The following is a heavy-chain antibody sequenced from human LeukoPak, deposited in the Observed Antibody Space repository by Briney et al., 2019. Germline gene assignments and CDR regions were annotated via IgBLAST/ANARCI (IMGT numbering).Heavy chain of an antibody. J-gene: IGHJ4*02. Sequence: SETLSLTCAVYGGTLSDYNWSWIRQSPGKGLEWIGEINHSGSTNYNPSLKSRVAISVDTSKNQFSLKLSSVTAADTAVYYCARAPLGDYVWGSYRYRGLDYWGQGTLVTVSS. CDR1: GGTLSDYN. CDR2: INHSGST. D-gene: IGHD3-16*02. CDR3: ARAPLGDYVWGSYRYRGLDY. V-gene: IGHV4-34*01.